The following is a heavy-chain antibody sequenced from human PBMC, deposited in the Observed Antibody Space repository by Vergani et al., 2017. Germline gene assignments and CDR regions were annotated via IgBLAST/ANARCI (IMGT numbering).Heavy chain of an antibody. CDR3: AKDRQQLGGVDY. J-gene: IGHJ4*02. D-gene: IGHD6-13*01. V-gene: IGHV3-30*18. CDR1: GFTFSSYG. Sequence: QVQLVESGGGVVQPGRSLRLSCAASGFTFSSYGMHWVRQAPGKGLEWVAVISYDGSNKYYADSVKGRLTISRDNSKNTLYLQMNSLRAEDTAVYYCAKDRQQLGGVDYWGQGTLVTVSS. CDR2: ISYDGSNK.